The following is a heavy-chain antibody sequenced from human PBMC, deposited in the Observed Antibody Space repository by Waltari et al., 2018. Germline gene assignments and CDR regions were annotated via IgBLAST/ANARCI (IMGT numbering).Heavy chain of an antibody. CDR3: ARWPAVSAYDSCWYTD. CDR2: IYYAGIA. Sequence: QLQLQESGPGLVKPSETLSLTCSVSGGSISSNSFFWGWIRQPPGKGLAWIGNIYYAGIASYNPTLQCRVTRSGGTADDHFSLRLTSVTAADTAIYYCARWPAVSAYDSCWYTDWGQGTLVTVSS. D-gene: IGHD6-13*01. CDR1: GGSISSNSFF. J-gene: IGHJ4*02. V-gene: IGHV4-39*07.